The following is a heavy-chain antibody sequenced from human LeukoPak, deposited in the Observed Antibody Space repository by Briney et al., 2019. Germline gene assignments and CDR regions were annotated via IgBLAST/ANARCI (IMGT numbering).Heavy chain of an antibody. V-gene: IGHV3-7*01. CDR2: IKQDGSEK. CDR3: ARAIQLWSYYFDY. J-gene: IGHJ4*02. Sequence: GGSLRLSCAASGFTFSSYWMSWVRQAPGKGLEWVANIKQDGSEKYYVDSVKGRFTNSRDNAKNSLYLQMNSLRAEDTAVYYCARAIQLWSYYFDYWGQGTLVTVSS. D-gene: IGHD5-18*01. CDR1: GFTFSSYW.